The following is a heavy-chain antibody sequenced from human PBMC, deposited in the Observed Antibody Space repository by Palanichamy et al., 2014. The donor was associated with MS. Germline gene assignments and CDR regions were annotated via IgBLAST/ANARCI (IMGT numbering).Heavy chain of an antibody. Sequence: EVQLEESGGGLVKPGGSLRLSCAASGFTFSSYSMNWVRQAPGKGLEWVSSITTSSSYIYYADSVEGRFTISRDNAKNSLYLQMNSLRAEDTAAYYCARANYGTHSEYFDYWGQGTLVTVSS. CDR1: GFTFSSYS. CDR3: ARANYGTHSEYFDY. D-gene: IGHD4-17*01. J-gene: IGHJ4*02. CDR2: ITTSSSYI. V-gene: IGHV3-21*01.